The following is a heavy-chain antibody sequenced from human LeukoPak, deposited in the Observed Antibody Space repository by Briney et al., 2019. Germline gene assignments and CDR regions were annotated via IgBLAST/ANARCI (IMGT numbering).Heavy chain of an antibody. CDR1: RGTFSSYA. D-gene: IGHD3-22*01. CDR3: ARGVRRYDSSGYGDY. J-gene: IGHJ4*02. CDR2: IIPIFGTA. V-gene: IGHV1-69*06. Sequence: SVKVSCKASRGTFSSYAISWVRQAPGQGLEWMGGIIPIFGTANYAQKFQGRVTITADKSTSTAYMELSSLRSEDTAVYYCARGVRRYDSSGYGDYWGQGTLVTVSS.